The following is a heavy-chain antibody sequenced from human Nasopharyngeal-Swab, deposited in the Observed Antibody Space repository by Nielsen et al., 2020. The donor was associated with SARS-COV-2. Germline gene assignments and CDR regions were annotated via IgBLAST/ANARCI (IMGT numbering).Heavy chain of an antibody. CDR2: IYHSGST. Sequence: VRQAPGKGLEWIGEIYHSGSTYYNPSLKSRVTISVDTSKNQFSLKLSSVTAADTAVYYCARDRAAAGPYYYYYYGMDVWGQGTTVTVSS. V-gene: IGHV4-4*02. D-gene: IGHD6-13*01. CDR3: ARDRAAAGPYYYYYYGMDV. J-gene: IGHJ6*02.